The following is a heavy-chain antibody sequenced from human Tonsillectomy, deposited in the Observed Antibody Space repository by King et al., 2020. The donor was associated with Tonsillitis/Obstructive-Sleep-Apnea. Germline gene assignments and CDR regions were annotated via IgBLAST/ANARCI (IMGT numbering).Heavy chain of an antibody. CDR1: GFTFSNAW. CDR3: TTAGTVSDTSFDH. D-gene: IGHD4-17*01. CDR2: IKSNTDGGIT. Sequence: VQLVESGGGLVKPGGSLRVSCAASGFTFSNAWMSWVRQAPGKGLEWVGRIKSNTDGGITDFAAPVKGRFTISRDASRNTLYLQMNSLKTEDTAVYYCTTAGTVSDTSFDHWGQGTLVTVSS. V-gene: IGHV3-15*01. J-gene: IGHJ4*02.